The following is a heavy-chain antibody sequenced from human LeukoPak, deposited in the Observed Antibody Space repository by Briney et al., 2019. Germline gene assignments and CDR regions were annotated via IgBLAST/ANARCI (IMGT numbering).Heavy chain of an antibody. CDR2: IYYSGST. D-gene: IGHD1-1*01. CDR1: GGSISSYY. Sequence: SETLSLTCTVSGGSISSYYWSWIRQPPGKGLEWVGYIYYSGSTNYNPSLKSRVTISVDTSKNQFSLKLSSVPAADTAVYYCARETGTFRYFDYWGQGTLVTVSS. CDR3: ARETGTFRYFDY. V-gene: IGHV4-59*01. J-gene: IGHJ4*02.